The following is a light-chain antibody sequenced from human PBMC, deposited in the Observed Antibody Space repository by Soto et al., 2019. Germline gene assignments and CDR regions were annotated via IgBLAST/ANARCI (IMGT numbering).Light chain of an antibody. Sequence: EMVLTQSPATLSLSPGERATLSCGPSLTVSSSYLAWYQQKPGLAPRLLIYGASSRDTGIPDRFSGSGSGTDFTLTISSLQPEDFATYYCQQSYSTLWTFGQGTKVDIK. V-gene: IGKV3D-20*01. CDR1: LTVSSSY. J-gene: IGKJ1*01. CDR3: QQSYSTLWT. CDR2: GAS.